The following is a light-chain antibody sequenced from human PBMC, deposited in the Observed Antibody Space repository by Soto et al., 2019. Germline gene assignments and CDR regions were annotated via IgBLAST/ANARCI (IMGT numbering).Light chain of an antibody. CDR3: MQALQTPNT. V-gene: IGKV2-28*01. CDR2: LGS. CDR1: QSLLNTNGNNY. J-gene: IGKJ2*01. Sequence: DIVMTQSPLSLPVTPGEPASISCRSSQSLLNTNGNNYLDWYLQKPGQSPQLLIYLGSNRASGVSDRFSGSGSSTDFTLKISRVEAEDVGIYYCMQALQTPNTFGQGTKLEIK.